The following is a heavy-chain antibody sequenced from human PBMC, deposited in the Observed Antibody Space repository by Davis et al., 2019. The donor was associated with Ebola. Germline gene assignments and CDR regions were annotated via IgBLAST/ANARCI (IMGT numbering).Heavy chain of an antibody. CDR2: INPSGGST. Sequence: ASVKVSCKASGYTFTSYYMHWVRQAPGQGLEWMGIINPSGGSTSYAQKFQGRVTMTRDTSTSTVYMELRSLRSDDTAVYYCARLAYGDTDYFDYWGQGTLVTVSS. V-gene: IGHV1-46*01. J-gene: IGHJ4*02. D-gene: IGHD4-17*01. CDR1: GYTFTSYY. CDR3: ARLAYGDTDYFDY.